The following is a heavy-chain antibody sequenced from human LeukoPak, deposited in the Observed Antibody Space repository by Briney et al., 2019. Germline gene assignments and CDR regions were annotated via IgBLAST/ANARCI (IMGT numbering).Heavy chain of an antibody. Sequence: ASVRVSPKASVHTFTVYYMHWARRAPGQGREWMGWINPNSGGTNYTQNFQGRVTMTRDTSISTAYMELSRLRSDDTAVYYCAREGYYYDSTGPSPAPFDYWGQGTLVTVSS. V-gene: IGHV1-2*02. CDR2: INPNSGGT. CDR1: VHTFTVYY. D-gene: IGHD3-22*01. CDR3: AREGYYYDSTGPSPAPFDY. J-gene: IGHJ4*02.